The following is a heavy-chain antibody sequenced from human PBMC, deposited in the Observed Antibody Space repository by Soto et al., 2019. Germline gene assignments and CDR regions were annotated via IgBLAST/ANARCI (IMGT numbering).Heavy chain of an antibody. Sequence: EVPLLESGGGLVQPGGSLRLSCAASGFTFSSYAMSWVRQAPGKGLEWVSAISGSGGSTYYADSVKGRFTISRDNSKNTLSLQMNSLRAEDTAVYYGAKESGGIGGSFDYWGQGTLVTVSS. CDR3: AKESGGIGGSFDY. D-gene: IGHD2-15*01. V-gene: IGHV3-23*01. CDR1: GFTFSSYA. J-gene: IGHJ4*02. CDR2: ISGSGGST.